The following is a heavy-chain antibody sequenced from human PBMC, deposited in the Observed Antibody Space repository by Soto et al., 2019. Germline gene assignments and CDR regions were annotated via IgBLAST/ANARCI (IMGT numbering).Heavy chain of an antibody. CDR1: GFTFSSYS. D-gene: IGHD1-26*01. CDR3: VRVGLLSVAYYYYGMDV. Sequence: EVQLVESGGGLVKPGGSLRLSCAASGFTFSSYSMNWVRQAPGKGLEWVSSISSSSSYIYYADSVKGRFTISRDNAKNSLYLQMNCLRAEDTAVYYCVRVGLLSVAYYYYGMDVWGQWTTVTVSS. CDR2: ISSSSSYI. J-gene: IGHJ6*02. V-gene: IGHV3-21*01.